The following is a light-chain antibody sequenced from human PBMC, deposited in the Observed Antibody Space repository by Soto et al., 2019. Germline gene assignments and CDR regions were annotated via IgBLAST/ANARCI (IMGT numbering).Light chain of an antibody. V-gene: IGKV1-8*01. J-gene: IGKJ1*01. CDR3: QQYYSYPPT. CDR1: QGISSY. CDR2: AAS. Sequence: AIRMTQSTSSFSASTGDRVTITCRASQGISSYLAWYQQKPGKAPKLLIYAASTLQSGVPSRFSGIGSGTDFTLTVCCLQSEDFAAYYCQQYYSYPPTFGQGTKVEIK.